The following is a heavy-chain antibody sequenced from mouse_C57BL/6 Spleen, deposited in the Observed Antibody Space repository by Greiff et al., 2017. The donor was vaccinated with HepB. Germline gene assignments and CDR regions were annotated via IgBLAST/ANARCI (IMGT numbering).Heavy chain of an antibody. J-gene: IGHJ3*01. CDR3: TYYYGSAY. V-gene: IGHV14-4*01. Sequence: EVKLQESGAELVRPGASVKLSCTASGFNIKDDYMHWVKQRPEQGLEWIGWIDPENGDTEYASKFQGKATITADTSSNTAYLQLSSLTSEDTAVYYCTYYYGSAYWGQGTLVTVSA. D-gene: IGHD1-1*01. CDR2: IDPENGDT. CDR1: GFNIKDDY.